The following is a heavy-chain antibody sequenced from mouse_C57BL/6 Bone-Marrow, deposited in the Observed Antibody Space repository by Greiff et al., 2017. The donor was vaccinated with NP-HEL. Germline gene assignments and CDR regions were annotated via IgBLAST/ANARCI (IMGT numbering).Heavy chain of an antibody. CDR1: GYTFTSYW. D-gene: IGHD2-3*01. Sequence: QVQLKQPGAELVKPGASVKVSCKASGYTFTSYWMHWVKQRPGQGLEWIGRIHPSDSDTNYNQKFKGKATLTVDKSSSTAYMQLSSLTSEDSAVYYCAIYGYYDYFDYWGQGTTLTVSS. V-gene: IGHV1-74*01. CDR3: AIYGYYDYFDY. J-gene: IGHJ2*01. CDR2: IHPSDSDT.